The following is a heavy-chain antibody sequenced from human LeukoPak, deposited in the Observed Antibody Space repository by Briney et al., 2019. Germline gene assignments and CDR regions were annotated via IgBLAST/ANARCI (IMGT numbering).Heavy chain of an antibody. CDR1: GLTFSSYW. V-gene: IGHV3-74*01. CDR2: INSDGSST. CDR3: ARAEPHYYYYGMDV. D-gene: IGHD1-14*01. Sequence: GGSLRLSCAASGLTFSSYWMHWVRQAPGKGLVWVSRINSDGSSTSYADSVKGRFTISRDNAKNTLYLQMNSLRAEDTAVYYCARAEPHYYYYGMDVWGQGTTVTVSS. J-gene: IGHJ6*02.